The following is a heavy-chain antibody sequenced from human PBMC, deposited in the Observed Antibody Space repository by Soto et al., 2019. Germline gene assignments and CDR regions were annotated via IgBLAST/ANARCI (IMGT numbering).Heavy chain of an antibody. V-gene: IGHV4-34*02. CDR1: SGSFNTYY. Sequence: QVQLQQWGAGLLKPSETLSLTCAVYSGSFNTYYWSWVRQPPGKGLEWIAEINHFGRTNYNPSLKSRLTISVDTSKNQLSLSLSSVTAADTAVYYCAGVSRGTGTSWGAFYYMDVWGTGTPVTVSS. D-gene: IGHD1-26*01. J-gene: IGHJ6*03. CDR2: INHFGRT. CDR3: AGVSRGTGTSWGAFYYMDV.